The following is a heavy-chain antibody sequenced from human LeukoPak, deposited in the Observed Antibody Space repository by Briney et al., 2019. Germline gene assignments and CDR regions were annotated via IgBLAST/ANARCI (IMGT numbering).Heavy chain of an antibody. CDR3: AKGALLRYFDWLLLGRGEWLDY. V-gene: IGHV3-23*01. J-gene: IGHJ4*02. D-gene: IGHD3-9*01. CDR2: LNGDGGIT. CDR1: GFTFSSYS. Sequence: PGGSLRLSCAASGFTFSSYSMSWVRQAPGKGLEWVSSLNGDGGITFYADSVKGRFTVSRDNSKNTLYLQMNSLRAEDTAVYYCAKGALLRYFDWLLLGRGEWLDYWGQGTLVTVSS.